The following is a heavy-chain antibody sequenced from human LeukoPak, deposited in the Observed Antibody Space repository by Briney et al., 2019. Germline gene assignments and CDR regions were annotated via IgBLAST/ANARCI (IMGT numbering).Heavy chain of an antibody. CDR2: IYYTGST. CDR1: GGSMSTYY. V-gene: IGHV4-59*01. J-gene: IGHJ4*02. CDR3: ARDRFSGSYSDY. Sequence: PSETLSLTCTVSGGSMSTYYWSWIRQPPGKGLEWIGYIYYTGSTSYNPSLKSRVTISVDTSKNQISLKLSSVTAADTAMYYCARDRFSGSYSDYWGQGTLVTVSS. D-gene: IGHD1-26*01.